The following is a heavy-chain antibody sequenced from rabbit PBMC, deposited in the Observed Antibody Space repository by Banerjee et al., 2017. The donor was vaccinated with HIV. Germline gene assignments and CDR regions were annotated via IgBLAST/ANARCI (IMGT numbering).Heavy chain of an antibody. CDR3: ARDSAGREDFNL. J-gene: IGHJ4*01. CDR1: GFSFNNKYV. CDR2: INSGSGSA. V-gene: IGHV1S47*01. D-gene: IGHD4-2*01. Sequence: QEQLEESGGDLVKPEGSLTLTCTASGFSFNNKYVMCWVRQAPGKGLEWIACINSGSGSAYYASWAKGRFTITRSTSLNTVTLQLNSLTAADTATYFCARDSAGREDFNLWGQGTLVTVS.